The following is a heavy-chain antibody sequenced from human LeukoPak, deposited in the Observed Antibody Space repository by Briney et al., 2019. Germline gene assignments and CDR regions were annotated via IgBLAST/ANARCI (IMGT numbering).Heavy chain of an antibody. Sequence: SDTLSLTCAVSGYSISSSNYWAWIRQPPGKGLEWIGHIYYGGSIYYNPSLKSRVTMSVDTSKNQFSLKLSSVTAVDTAVYYCARKATTGPTKAAFDIWGQGTMVTVSS. CDR2: IYYGGSI. D-gene: IGHD4-17*01. J-gene: IGHJ3*02. CDR3: ARKATTGPTKAAFDI. CDR1: GYSISSSNY. V-gene: IGHV4-28*05.